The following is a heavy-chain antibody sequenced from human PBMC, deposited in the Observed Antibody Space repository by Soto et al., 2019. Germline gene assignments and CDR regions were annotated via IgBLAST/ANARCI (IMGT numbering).Heavy chain of an antibody. CDR3: AVLRGSVWALDFDH. CDR2: ISGRGDST. Sequence: EVQLLESGGGSVQPGGSLRLSCAASGFIFANYAMSWVRQAPGKGLEWVSAISGRGDSTHYADSVKGRFTISRDNSKNTLYLQMSSLRAEDTAVYYCAVLRGSVWALDFDHWGQGTLVTVSS. V-gene: IGHV3-23*01. CDR1: GFIFANYA. J-gene: IGHJ4*02. D-gene: IGHD2-15*01.